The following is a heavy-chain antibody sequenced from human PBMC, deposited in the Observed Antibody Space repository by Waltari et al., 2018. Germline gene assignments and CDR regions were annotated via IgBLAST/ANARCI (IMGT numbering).Heavy chain of an antibody. CDR3: ARGNNYYGMDV. J-gene: IGHJ6*02. CDR1: GYTFTANH. Sequence: QVQLVQSGAEVKKPGASVKVSCKASGYTFTANHLHWVRQAPGQGLEWMGWMGTNSGGSKYAQKCQGRVSMTRDTSISTAYRELSSLRSDDTAVYYCARGNNYYGMDVWGQGTTVTVSS. D-gene: IGHD1-1*01. V-gene: IGHV1-2*02. CDR2: MGTNSGGS.